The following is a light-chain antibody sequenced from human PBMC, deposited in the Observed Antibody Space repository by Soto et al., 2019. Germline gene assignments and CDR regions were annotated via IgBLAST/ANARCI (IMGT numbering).Light chain of an antibody. J-gene: IGLJ2*01. Sequence: QSALTQPPSASGTPGQRVAISCSGGSSDIGSNPVNWYLHLPGAAPKLLIYRDNQRPSGVPDRFSGSKSGTSASLTISGLQSADEADYFCSAWDDNIYGPVFGGGTQLTVL. CDR2: RDN. CDR1: SSDIGSNP. V-gene: IGLV1-44*01. CDR3: SAWDDNIYGPV.